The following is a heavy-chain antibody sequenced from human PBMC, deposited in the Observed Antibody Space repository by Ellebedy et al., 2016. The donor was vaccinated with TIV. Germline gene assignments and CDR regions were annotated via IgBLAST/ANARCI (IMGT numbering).Heavy chain of an antibody. V-gene: IGHV3-23*01. CDR1: GFTFGSFA. D-gene: IGHD3-22*01. CDR2: ISGNGVNT. CDR3: AKGSSSGFNYDRVGFQY. Sequence: GGSLRLSCAASGFTFGSFAMHWVRQVPGKGLEWLSVISGNGVNTYSAASVKGRFTITRDNFKNTLFLQVNRLRAEDTAVYYCAKGSSSGFNYDRVGFQYWGQGTLVTVSS. J-gene: IGHJ4*02.